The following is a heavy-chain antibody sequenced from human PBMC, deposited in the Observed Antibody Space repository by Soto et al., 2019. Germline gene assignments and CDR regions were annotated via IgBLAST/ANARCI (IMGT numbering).Heavy chain of an antibody. CDR1: GGSFSGYY. D-gene: IGHD5-12*01. Sequence: SETLSLTCAVYGGSFSGYYWSWIRQPPGKGLEWIGEINHSGSTNYNPSLKSRVTISVDTSKNQFSLKLGSVTAADTAVYYCAEVRNSGYDLGYWGQGTLVTVSS. J-gene: IGHJ4*02. CDR3: AEVRNSGYDLGY. V-gene: IGHV4-34*01. CDR2: INHSGST.